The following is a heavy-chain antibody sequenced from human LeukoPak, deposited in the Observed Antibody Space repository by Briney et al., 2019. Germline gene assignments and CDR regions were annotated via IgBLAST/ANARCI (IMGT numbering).Heavy chain of an antibody. Sequence: GGSLRLSCAASGFTFSGYWMSWVRQAPGKGLEWVANIKQDGSEKYYVDSVKGRSTISRDNAKNSLYLQLNSLRAEDTAVYYCAAEQQLVYGVFNIWGQGTMVTVSS. J-gene: IGHJ3*02. V-gene: IGHV3-7*03. CDR1: GFTFSGYW. D-gene: IGHD6-13*01. CDR3: AAEQQLVYGVFNI. CDR2: IKQDGSEK.